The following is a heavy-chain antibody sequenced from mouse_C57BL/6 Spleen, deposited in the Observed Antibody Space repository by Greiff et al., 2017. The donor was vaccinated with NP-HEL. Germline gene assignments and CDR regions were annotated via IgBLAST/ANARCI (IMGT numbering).Heavy chain of an antibody. V-gene: IGHV5-17*01. D-gene: IGHD2-4*01. J-gene: IGHJ4*01. CDR3: ARRDYDYDRYYAMDY. Sequence: EVMLVESGGGLVKPGGSLKLSCAASGFTFSDYGMHWVRQAPEKGLEWVAYISSGSSTIYYADTVKGRFTISRDNAKNTLFLQMTSLRSEDTAMYYCARRDYDYDRYYAMDYWGQGTSVTVSS. CDR1: GFTFSDYG. CDR2: ISSGSSTI.